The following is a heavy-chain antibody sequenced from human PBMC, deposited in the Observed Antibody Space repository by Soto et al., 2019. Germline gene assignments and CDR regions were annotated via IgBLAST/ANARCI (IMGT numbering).Heavy chain of an antibody. CDR3: ATGITGGAGGLRGGLGYYYYYYMDV. CDR2: IIPILGIA. D-gene: IGHD1-20*01. V-gene: IGHV1-69*02. J-gene: IGHJ6*03. CDR1: GGTFSSYT. Sequence: QVQLVQSGAEVKKPGSSVKVSCKASGGTFSSYTISWVRQAPGQGLEWMGRIIPILGIADYAQKFQGRVTITADKSTSTAYMDLSSLRSEDTAVYYCATGITGGAGGLRGGLGYYYYYYMDVWGKGTTVTVSS.